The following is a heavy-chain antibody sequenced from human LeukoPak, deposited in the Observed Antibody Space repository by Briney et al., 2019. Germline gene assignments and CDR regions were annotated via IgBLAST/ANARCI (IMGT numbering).Heavy chain of an antibody. V-gene: IGHV4-39*07. Sequence: PSETLSLTCTVTGGSISSSTYYWGWIRQPPGKGLEWIGTMYYSGSTYYNPSLRSRVTISGDMSKNQFSLKLSSVTAADTAVYYCARGYYMDVWGKGTTVTVSS. J-gene: IGHJ6*03. CDR2: MYYSGST. CDR1: GGSISSSTYY. CDR3: ARGYYMDV.